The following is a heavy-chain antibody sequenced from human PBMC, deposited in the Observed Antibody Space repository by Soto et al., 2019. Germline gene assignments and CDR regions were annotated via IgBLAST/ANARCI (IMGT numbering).Heavy chain of an antibody. CDR1: GFTFDDYA. J-gene: IGHJ6*02. Sequence: GGSLRLSCAASGFTFDDYAMHWVRQAPGKGLEWVSGINWKSGSIGYADSVKGRFTISRDNAKTSLYLQMNSLRAEDTALYYCAKDRGSGSYAANYYYYGMDVWGQGTTVTVSS. V-gene: IGHV3-9*01. CDR3: AKDRGSGSYAANYYYYGMDV. CDR2: INWKSGSI. D-gene: IGHD3-10*01.